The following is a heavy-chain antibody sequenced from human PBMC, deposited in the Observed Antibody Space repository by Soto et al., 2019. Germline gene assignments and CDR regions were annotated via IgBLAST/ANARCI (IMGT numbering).Heavy chain of an antibody. CDR2: IYSGGST. J-gene: IGHJ4*02. CDR1: GFTVSSNY. V-gene: IGHV3-53*01. D-gene: IGHD5-18*01. CDR3: VSRGYSLPFDY. Sequence: GGPLRLSCAASGFTVSSNYMSWVRQAPGKGLEWVSVIYSGGSTYYADSVKGRFTISRDNSKNTLYLQMNSLRAEDTAVYYCVSRGYSLPFDYWGQGTLVTVSS.